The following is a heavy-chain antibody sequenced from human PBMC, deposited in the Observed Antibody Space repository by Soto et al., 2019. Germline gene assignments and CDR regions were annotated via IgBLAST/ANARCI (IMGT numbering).Heavy chain of an antibody. CDR2: IYSGGRT. CDR3: ARDTYDDY. Sequence: EVQLVESGGGLVQPGGSLRLSCAASGVTVSNNYMSWVRQAPGKGLEWVSVIYSGGRTYYADAVKGRFIISRDSSKNTRYLQMKCLSAEYTAVYYCARDTYDDYRGQGTLVTVSS. J-gene: IGHJ4*02. CDR1: GVTVSNNY. V-gene: IGHV3-66*01. D-gene: IGHD3-3*01.